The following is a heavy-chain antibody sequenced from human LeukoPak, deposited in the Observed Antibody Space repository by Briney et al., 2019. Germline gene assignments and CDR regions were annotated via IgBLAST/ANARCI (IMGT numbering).Heavy chain of an antibody. CDR2: ISSSSSYI. CDR1: GFTFSSYS. V-gene: IGHV3-21*01. J-gene: IGHJ4*02. CDR3: ASGTYYDFWSGYYSKSFAGY. D-gene: IGHD3-3*01. Sequence: PGGSLRLSCAASGFTFSSYSMSWVRQAPGKGLEWVSSISSSSSYIYYADSVKGRFTISRDNAKNSLYLQMNSLRAEDTAVYYCASGTYYDFWSGYYSKSFAGYWGQGTLVTVSS.